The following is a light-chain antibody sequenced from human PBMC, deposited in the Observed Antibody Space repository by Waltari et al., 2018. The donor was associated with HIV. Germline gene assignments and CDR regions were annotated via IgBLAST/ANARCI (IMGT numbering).Light chain of an antibody. Sequence: QSVLAQPPSTSVTPAQRVTISCSGSSSNTGSNYVYWYQQLPGTAPKLLLYKNDQRPSGVPDRYSGSKSGTSASLAISGLRSEDEADYYCASWDDSLGGPVFGGGTKLTVL. CDR3: ASWDDSLGGPV. V-gene: IGLV1-47*01. CDR2: KND. J-gene: IGLJ3*02. CDR1: SSNTGSNY.